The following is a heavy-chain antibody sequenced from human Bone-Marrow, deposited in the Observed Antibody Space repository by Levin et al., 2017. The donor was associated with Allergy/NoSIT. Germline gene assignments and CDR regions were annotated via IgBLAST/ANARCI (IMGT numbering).Heavy chain of an antibody. CDR2: ISGSDDST. V-gene: IGHV3-23*01. CDR1: GFIFSSSA. Sequence: GESLKISCAASGFIFSSSAMSWVRQAPGKGLEWVSSISGSDDSTYYTDSVKGRLPISRDNSKNTIYLQMNSLRAEDTAIYYCAKVRRRLDAFDIWGQGTMVTVSS. CDR3: AKVRRRLDAFDI. J-gene: IGHJ3*02. D-gene: IGHD2-21*02.